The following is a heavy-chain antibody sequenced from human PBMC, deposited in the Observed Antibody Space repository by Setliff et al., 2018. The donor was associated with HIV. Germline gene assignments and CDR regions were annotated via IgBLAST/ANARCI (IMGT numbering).Heavy chain of an antibody. J-gene: IGHJ4*02. CDR1: GYTFTNYT. Sequence: ASVKVSCKASGYTFTNYTIHWVRQAPGQRLEWMGWINAGNGDTQYSQNFQGRVTITRDTSANIAYMEVTRLRSEGTAIYYCGRNGCSGHSYFCEHDYWGQGTRVTVSS. CDR2: INAGNGDT. CDR3: GRNGCSGHSYFCEHDY. D-gene: IGHD2-21*02. V-gene: IGHV1-3*01.